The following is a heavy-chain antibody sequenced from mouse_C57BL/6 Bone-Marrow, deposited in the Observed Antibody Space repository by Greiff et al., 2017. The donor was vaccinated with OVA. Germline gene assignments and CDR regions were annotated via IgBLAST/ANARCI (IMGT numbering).Heavy chain of an antibody. D-gene: IGHD2-2*01. Sequence: VQLQQSGPELVKPGASVKMSCKASGYTFTDYNMHWVKQSHGKSLEWIGYINPNNGGTSYNQKFKGKATLTVNKSSSTAYMELRSLTSEDSAVYYCARSLWLRRRPYYAMDYWGQGTSVTVSS. V-gene: IGHV1-22*01. J-gene: IGHJ4*01. CDR2: INPNNGGT. CDR1: GYTFTDYN. CDR3: ARSLWLRRRPYYAMDY.